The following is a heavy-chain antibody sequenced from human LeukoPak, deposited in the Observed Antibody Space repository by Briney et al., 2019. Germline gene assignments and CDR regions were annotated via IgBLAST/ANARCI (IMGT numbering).Heavy chain of an antibody. J-gene: IGHJ4*02. V-gene: IGHV3-30*03. CDR3: ARDRSYGSFDF. D-gene: IGHD5-18*01. Sequence: GTSLRLSCAASGFTFSSDAMHWVRQAPGKGLEWVAVISYDGGNKYYADSVKGRFTISRDNAKNALYLQMNSLTAEDTALYHCARDRSYGSFDFWGQGTLVTVSS. CDR2: ISYDGGNK. CDR1: GFTFSSDA.